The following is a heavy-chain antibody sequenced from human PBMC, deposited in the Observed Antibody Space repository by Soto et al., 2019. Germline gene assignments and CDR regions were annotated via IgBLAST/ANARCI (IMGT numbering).Heavy chain of an antibody. Sequence: QAQLVESGGGVVQPGRSLRLSCAASGFAFSSYGMHWVRQAPGTGLEWVAVMSYDGSLQHYADSVKGRFTISRDKAKNMVLLQMSSLGAEDTAVYYCVSDRGYGHASVPYSWGQGTLVSVSS. J-gene: IGHJ4*02. V-gene: IGHV3-30*03. CDR1: GFAFSSYG. CDR2: MSYDGSLQ. D-gene: IGHD5-18*01. CDR3: VSDRGYGHASVPYS.